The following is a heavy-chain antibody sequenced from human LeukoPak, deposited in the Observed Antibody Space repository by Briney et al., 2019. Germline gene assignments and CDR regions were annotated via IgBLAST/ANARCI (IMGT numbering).Heavy chain of an antibody. V-gene: IGHV4-59*01. Sequence: SETLSLTCTVSGGSISSYYWSWIRQPPGKGLEWIGYIHYSGSTNYNPSLKSRVTISVDTSKNQFSLKLSSVTAADTAVYYCARADYKLHFDYWGQGTLVTVSS. D-gene: IGHD4-11*01. J-gene: IGHJ4*02. CDR2: IHYSGST. CDR1: GGSISSYY. CDR3: ARADYKLHFDY.